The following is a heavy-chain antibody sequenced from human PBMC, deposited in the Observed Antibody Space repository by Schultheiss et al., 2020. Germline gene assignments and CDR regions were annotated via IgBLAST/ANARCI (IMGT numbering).Heavy chain of an antibody. J-gene: IGHJ4*02. V-gene: IGHV4-38-2*02. D-gene: IGHD5-24*01. Sequence: SETLSLTCTVSGYSVSSGYCWVWIRQTPGKGLDWIGSIYYSGSTYYNPSLKSRVTISVDTSKNQFSLKLSSVTAADTAVYYCARGVEMATIFLDYWGQGTLVTVSS. CDR1: GYSVSSGYC. CDR3: ARGVEMATIFLDY. CDR2: IYYSGST.